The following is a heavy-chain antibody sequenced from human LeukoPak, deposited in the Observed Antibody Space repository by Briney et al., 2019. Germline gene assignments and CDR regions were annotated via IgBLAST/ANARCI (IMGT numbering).Heavy chain of an antibody. Sequence: GGSLRLSCAASGFIFSSSAMEWVRQAPGEGLEWVSSISRDSSYIYYADSVKGRFTIARDNAKNSLYLQMNSLTAEDTAVYYCARLHCSTTSCYGKYYFGYWGQGTLVTVSS. CDR2: ISRDSSYI. CDR3: ARLHCSTTSCYGKYYFGY. V-gene: IGHV3-21*01. D-gene: IGHD2-2*01. J-gene: IGHJ4*02. CDR1: GFIFSSSA.